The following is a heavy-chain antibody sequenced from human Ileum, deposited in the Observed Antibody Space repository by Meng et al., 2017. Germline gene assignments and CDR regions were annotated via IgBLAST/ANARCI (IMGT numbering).Heavy chain of an antibody. Sequence: QVQLQESGPALVKPSQTLSLTCTVSGCSLSSAGYYWSWIRQFPGKGLEWIGFIFYQGSTYYNPSLKSRVTISVDTSKNQFFLKMNSVTAADTAVYYCARDIMGVRDGLVKEHWGQRTLVTVSS. CDR3: ARDIMGVRDGLVKEH. D-gene: IGHD5-24*01. CDR1: GCSLSSAGYY. V-gene: IGHV4-31*02. J-gene: IGHJ4*02. CDR2: IFYQGST.